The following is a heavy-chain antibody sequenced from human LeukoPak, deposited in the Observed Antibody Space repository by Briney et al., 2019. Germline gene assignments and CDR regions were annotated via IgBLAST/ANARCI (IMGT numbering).Heavy chain of an antibody. V-gene: IGHV3-23*01. CDR2: ISGSGGST. CDR3: ARVQGLLWFGELLGYYFDY. CDR1: GFTFSSYG. D-gene: IGHD3-10*01. Sequence: AGGSLRLSCAASGFTFSSYGMSWVRQAPGKGLEWVSAISGSGGSTYYADSVKGRFTISRDNAKNSLYLQMNSLRAEDTAVYYCARVQGLLWFGELLGYYFDYWGQGTLVTVSS. J-gene: IGHJ4*02.